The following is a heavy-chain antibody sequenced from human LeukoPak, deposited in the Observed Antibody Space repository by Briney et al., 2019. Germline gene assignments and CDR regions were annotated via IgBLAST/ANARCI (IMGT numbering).Heavy chain of an antibody. CDR1: GASISSSNYY. Sequence: PSETLSLTCTVSGASISSSNYYWGWIRQPPGKGLEWIGSIYYSGTTYYNPSLKSRVTISVDTSKNQSSLKLSSVTAADTAVYYCARVRRYSSSWYLTRPYYFDYWGQGALVTVSS. D-gene: IGHD6-13*01. CDR3: ARVRRYSSSWYLTRPYYFDY. V-gene: IGHV4-39*07. J-gene: IGHJ4*02. CDR2: IYYSGTT.